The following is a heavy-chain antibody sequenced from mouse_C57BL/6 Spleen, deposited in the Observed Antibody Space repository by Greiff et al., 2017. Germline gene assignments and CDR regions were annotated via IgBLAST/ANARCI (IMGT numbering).Heavy chain of an antibody. CDR3: ARFPYDYDGYAMDY. CDR1: GYTFTSYW. V-gene: IGHV1-55*01. CDR2: FYPGSGST. D-gene: IGHD2-4*01. Sequence: QVQLQQPGAELVKPGASVKMSCKASGYTFTSYWITWVKQRPGQGLAWIGDFYPGSGSTNYNEKFKSKATLTVDTSSSTAYMQLSSLTSEDSAVYYCARFPYDYDGYAMDYWGQGTSVTVSS. J-gene: IGHJ4*01.